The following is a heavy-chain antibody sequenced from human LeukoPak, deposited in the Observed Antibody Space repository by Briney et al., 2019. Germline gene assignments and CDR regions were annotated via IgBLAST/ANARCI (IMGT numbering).Heavy chain of an antibody. J-gene: IGHJ4*02. CDR1: GFTFSSYG. Sequence: AGGSLRFPGAASGFTFSSYGMHWVRQAPGKGLEGGAVISYDGSKKYYADSVKGRFTISRDNSKNTLYLQMNSLRAEDTAVYYCAKGGRYDYVWGSYRYAPQPIDYWGQGTLVTVSS. CDR3: AKGGRYDYVWGSYRYAPQPIDY. CDR2: ISYDGSKK. V-gene: IGHV3-30*18. D-gene: IGHD3-16*02.